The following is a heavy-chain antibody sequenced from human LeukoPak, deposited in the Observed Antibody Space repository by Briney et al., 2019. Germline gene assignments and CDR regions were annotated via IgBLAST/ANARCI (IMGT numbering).Heavy chain of an antibody. CDR1: GFTFSSYW. CDR3: AKLEYSSGWFGGGVWFDP. CDR2: IKQDGSEK. J-gene: IGHJ5*02. D-gene: IGHD6-19*01. Sequence: GGSLRLSCAASGFTFSSYWMSWVRQAPGRGLEWVANIKQDGSEKYYVDSVKGRFTISRDNAKNSLYLQMNSLRAEDTAVYYCAKLEYSSGWFGGGVWFDPWGQGTLVTVSS. V-gene: IGHV3-7*01.